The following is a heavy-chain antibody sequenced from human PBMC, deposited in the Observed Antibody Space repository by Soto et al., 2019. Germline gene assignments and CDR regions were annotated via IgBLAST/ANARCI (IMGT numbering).Heavy chain of an antibody. J-gene: IGHJ6*02. CDR1: GFTFSSYS. CDR2: ISTSSSTI. Sequence: EVQLVESGGGLVQPGGSLRLSCAASGFTFSSYSMNWVRQAPGKGLEWVSYISTSSSTIYYADSVKGRFTISRDNANNSLYLQMNSLRDEDTAVYYCARCGGVFGQRCYYYGMDVWGQGTTVTVSS. CDR3: ARCGGVFGQRCYYYGMDV. D-gene: IGHD3-10*01. V-gene: IGHV3-48*02.